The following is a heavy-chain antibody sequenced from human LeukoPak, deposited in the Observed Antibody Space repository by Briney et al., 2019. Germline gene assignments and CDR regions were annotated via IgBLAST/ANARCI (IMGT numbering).Heavy chain of an antibody. Sequence: GGSLRLSCPASGFSFSTFGMYWVRQAPGKGLEWVAFIRYDGNDKYYGDSAKDRFTISRDNSKNTLYLQMNSLTTDDTGVYYCAKDSQLDVGSDYYYYFYMDVWGRGTTVTVSS. J-gene: IGHJ6*03. CDR3: AKDSQLDVGSDYYYYFYMDV. V-gene: IGHV3-30*02. CDR1: GFSFSTFG. CDR2: IRYDGNDK. D-gene: IGHD1-1*01.